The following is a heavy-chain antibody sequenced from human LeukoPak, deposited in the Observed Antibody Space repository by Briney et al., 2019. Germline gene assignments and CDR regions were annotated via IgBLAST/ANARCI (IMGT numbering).Heavy chain of an antibody. CDR2: ISYDGSNK. CDR3: ARDLDYSYYGMDV. CDR1: GFTFSSYA. J-gene: IGHJ6*02. Sequence: GGSLRLSCAASGFTFSSYAMHWVRQAPGKGLEWVAVISYDGSNKYYADSVKGRFTISRDNSKNTLYLQMNSLSAEDTAVYYCARDLDYSYYGMDVWGQGTTVTVSS. V-gene: IGHV3-30*04.